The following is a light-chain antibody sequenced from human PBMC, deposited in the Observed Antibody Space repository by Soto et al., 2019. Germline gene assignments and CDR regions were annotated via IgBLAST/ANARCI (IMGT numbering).Light chain of an antibody. V-gene: IGKV1-39*01. CDR1: QSINSY. Sequence: DIQMTQSPSSLSASVGDRVTITCRASQSINSYLNWYQQKPGKAPKLLLYAASSLQSGVPSRFRGSGSGTDFTLTISSLEPEDFATYFCQQSYRIPYTFGQGTKLEI. CDR2: AAS. J-gene: IGKJ2*01. CDR3: QQSYRIPYT.